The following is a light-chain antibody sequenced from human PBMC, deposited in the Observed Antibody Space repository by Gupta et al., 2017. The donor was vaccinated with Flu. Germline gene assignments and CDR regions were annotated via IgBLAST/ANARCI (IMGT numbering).Light chain of an antibody. Sequence: TISYTGTSSAIGGNKCLYCCQQHAGRSPQLVIFDGSKLPAEMASRFSDSKCAGTASLTISGLQAEEEADYYCCSYSGSTNLVGFGGGTKLTV. CDR3: CSYSGSTNLVG. J-gene: IGLJ2*01. V-gene: IGLV2-14*04. CDR2: DGS. CDR1: SSAIGGNKC.